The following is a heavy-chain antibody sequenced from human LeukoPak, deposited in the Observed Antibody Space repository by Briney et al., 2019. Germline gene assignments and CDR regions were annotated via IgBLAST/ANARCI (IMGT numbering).Heavy chain of an antibody. J-gene: IGHJ4*02. Sequence: GGSLRLSCAVSGFTSSSYWMSWVRQAPGKGLEWVANIKQAGSEKYYVDSVKGRFTISSDNAKNSLYLQMNSLRAEDTAVYYCARAPYCIGGSCRFDYWGQGTLVTVSS. D-gene: IGHD2-15*01. CDR1: GFTSSSYW. CDR2: IKQAGSEK. V-gene: IGHV3-7*03. CDR3: ARAPYCIGGSCRFDY.